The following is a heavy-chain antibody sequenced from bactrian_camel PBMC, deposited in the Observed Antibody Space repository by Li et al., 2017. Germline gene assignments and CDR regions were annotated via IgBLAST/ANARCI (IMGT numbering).Heavy chain of an antibody. Sequence: HVQLVESGGGSVQSGGSLSLSCGPSDWIPSDNCVGYFRQAPGKEREGVATIGQYRTTYYTDAVEGRFTISKDNAKITLYLQMISLKPEDSGMYYCAARDTGLCEIMSAYNYWGQGTQVTVS. CDR1: DWIPSDNC. V-gene: IGHV3S53*01. J-gene: IGHJ4*01. D-gene: IGHD5*01. CDR2: IGQYRTT. CDR3: AARDTGLCEIMSAYNY.